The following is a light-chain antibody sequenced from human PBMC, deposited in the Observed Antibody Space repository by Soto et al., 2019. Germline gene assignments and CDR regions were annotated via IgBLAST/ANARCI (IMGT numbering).Light chain of an antibody. V-gene: IGLV2-14*03. CDR2: NVS. Sequence: QSVLTQPASVSGSPGQSSAISCTGTSSDVGGYNSVSWYQHHPGKAPKLMIYNVSNRPSGVSDRFSGSKSGNSASLTISGLQAEDEADYYCSSYTATSTYVFGTGTKVTVL. J-gene: IGLJ1*01. CDR1: SSDVGGYNS. CDR3: SSYTATSTYV.